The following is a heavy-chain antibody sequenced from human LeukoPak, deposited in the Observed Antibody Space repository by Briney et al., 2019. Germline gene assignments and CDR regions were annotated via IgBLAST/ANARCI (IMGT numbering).Heavy chain of an antibody. V-gene: IGHV1-18*01. Sequence: ASVKVSCKASGYTFTSYGISWVRQAPGQGLEWMGWISAYNGNTNYAQKLQGRATMTTDTSTSTAYMELRSLRSDDTAVYYCARLNYDFWSGYYDADYWGQGTLVTVSS. D-gene: IGHD3-3*01. J-gene: IGHJ4*02. CDR1: GYTFTSYG. CDR2: ISAYNGNT. CDR3: ARLNYDFWSGYYDADY.